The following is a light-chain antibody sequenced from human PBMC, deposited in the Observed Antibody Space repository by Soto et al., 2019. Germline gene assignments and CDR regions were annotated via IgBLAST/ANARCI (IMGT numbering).Light chain of an antibody. J-gene: IGLJ3*02. V-gene: IGLV4-69*01. CDR1: SGHSSYA. Sequence: QSVLTQSPSASASLGASVKLTCTLSSGHSSYAIAWHQQQPEKGPRYLMKLNSDGSHSKGDGIPDRFSGSSSGAERYLTISSLQSEDEADYYCQTWGTLRVFGGGTKLTVL. CDR3: QTWGTLRV. CDR2: LNSDGSH.